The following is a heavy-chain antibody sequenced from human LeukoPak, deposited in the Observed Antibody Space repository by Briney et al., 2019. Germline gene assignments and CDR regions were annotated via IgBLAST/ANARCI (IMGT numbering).Heavy chain of an antibody. CDR2: ISSSGSTI. V-gene: IGHV3-48*04. CDR3: ARVPRPLGRDGYNLVPGGFDY. CDR1: GFPLSSYA. D-gene: IGHD5-24*01. J-gene: IGHJ4*02. Sequence: GGSLRLSCAASGFPLSSYAMSWVRQAPGKGLEWVSYISSSGSTIYYADSVKGRFTISRDNAKNSLYLQMNSLRAEDTAVYYCARVPRPLGRDGYNLVPGGFDYWGQGTLVTVSS.